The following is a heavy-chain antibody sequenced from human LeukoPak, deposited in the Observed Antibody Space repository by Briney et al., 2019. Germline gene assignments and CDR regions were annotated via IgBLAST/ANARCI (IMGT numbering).Heavy chain of an antibody. V-gene: IGHV4-59*01. CDR2: IYYSGST. J-gene: IGHJ5*02. Sequence: KPSETLSLTCTVSGGSISSYYWSWIRQPPGKGLEWIGYIYYSGSTNYNPSLKSRVTISVDTSKNQFSLKLSSVTAADTAVYYCARAYYDFNWFDPWGREPWSPSPQ. CDR1: GGSISSYY. CDR3: ARAYYDFNWFDP. D-gene: IGHD3-3*01.